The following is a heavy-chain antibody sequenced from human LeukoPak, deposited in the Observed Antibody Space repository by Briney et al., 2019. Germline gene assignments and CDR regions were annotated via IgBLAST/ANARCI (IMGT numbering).Heavy chain of an antibody. D-gene: IGHD4-17*01. CDR3: ARDQLDYGDHDY. CDR2: INPNSGGT. V-gene: IGHV1-2*02. CDR1: GYTFRSYG. Sequence: GASVKVSCKASGYTFRSYGISWVRQAPGQGLEWMGWINPNSGGTNYAQKFQGRVTMTRDTSISTAYMELSRLRSDDTAVYYCARDQLDYGDHDYWGQGTLVTVSS. J-gene: IGHJ4*02.